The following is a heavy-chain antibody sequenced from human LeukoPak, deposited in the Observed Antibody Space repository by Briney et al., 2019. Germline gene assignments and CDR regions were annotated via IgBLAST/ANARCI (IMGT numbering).Heavy chain of an antibody. Sequence: GGSLRLSCAASGFTFSSYSMNWVRQAPGKGLEWVSYISSSSSTIYYADSVKGRFTISRDNAKNSLYLQMNSLRAEDTAVYYCARDPTRFGENWFDPWGQGTLVTVSS. CDR2: ISSSSSTI. CDR1: GFTFSSYS. J-gene: IGHJ5*02. D-gene: IGHD3-10*01. CDR3: ARDPTRFGENWFDP. V-gene: IGHV3-48*01.